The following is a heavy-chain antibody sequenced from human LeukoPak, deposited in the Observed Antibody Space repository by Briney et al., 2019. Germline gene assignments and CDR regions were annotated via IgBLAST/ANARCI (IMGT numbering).Heavy chain of an antibody. V-gene: IGHV1-46*01. CDR2: INPSGSYT. D-gene: IGHD4-17*01. Sequence: ASVKVSCKASGFTFTSYYMHWVRQAPGQGLEWMGIINPSGSYTNYAQKLQGRVTMTTDTSTSTAYMELRSLRSDDTAVYYCARAFTTVTTLFDYWGQGTLVTVSS. CDR1: GFTFTSYY. CDR3: ARAFTTVTTLFDY. J-gene: IGHJ4*02.